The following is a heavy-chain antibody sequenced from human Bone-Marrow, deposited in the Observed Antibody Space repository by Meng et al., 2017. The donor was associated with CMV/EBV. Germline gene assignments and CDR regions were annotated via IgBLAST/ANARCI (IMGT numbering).Heavy chain of an antibody. V-gene: IGHV3-30*04. J-gene: IGHJ4*02. CDR3: ARDITYYYDSSGYYSMYY. CDR1: FTFRSYA. Sequence: FTFRSYAMHWVRQAPGKGLEWVAVISYDGSNKYYADSVKGRFTISRDNSKTTLYLQMNSLRAEDTAVYYCARDITYYYDSSGYYSMYYWGQGTLVTVSS. CDR2: ISYDGSNK. D-gene: IGHD3-22*01.